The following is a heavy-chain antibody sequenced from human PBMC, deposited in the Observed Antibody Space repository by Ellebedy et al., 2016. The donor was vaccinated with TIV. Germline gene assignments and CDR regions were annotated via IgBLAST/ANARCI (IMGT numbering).Heavy chain of an antibody. CDR3: ARDSGYDTFDY. CDR1: GFTFSGYW. Sequence: PGGSLRLSCAASGFTFSGYWMNWVRQAPGKGLEWVANIKEDGTEKYYVDSVKGRFTISRDNAKNSRYLQMNSLRVEDTAVYYCARDSGYDTFDYWGQGILVTVSS. V-gene: IGHV3-7*01. CDR2: IKEDGTEK. D-gene: IGHD5-12*01. J-gene: IGHJ4*02.